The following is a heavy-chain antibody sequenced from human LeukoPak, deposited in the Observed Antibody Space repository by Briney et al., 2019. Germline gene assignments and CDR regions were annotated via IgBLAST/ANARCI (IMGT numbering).Heavy chain of an antibody. CDR1: GGTFSSYA. CDR2: IIPIFGTA. Sequence: EASVKVSCKASGGTFSSYAISWVRQAPGQGLERMGRIIPIFGTANYAQKFQGRVTITTDESTITAYMELSSLRSEDTAVYYCAREVTGGISDWGQGTLVTVSS. CDR3: AREVTGGISD. J-gene: IGHJ4*02. V-gene: IGHV1-69*05. D-gene: IGHD2-21*02.